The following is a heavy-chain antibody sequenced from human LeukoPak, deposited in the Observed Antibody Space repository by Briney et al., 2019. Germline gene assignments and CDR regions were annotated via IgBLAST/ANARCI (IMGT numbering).Heavy chain of an antibody. J-gene: IGHJ5*02. CDR1: GYTFTGYY. D-gene: IGHD2-15*01. CDR2: IIPIFGTA. Sequence: ASVKVSCKASGYTFTGYYMHWVRQAPGQGLEWMGGIIPIFGTANYAQKFQGRVTITADESTSTAYMELSSLRSEDTAVYYCASCSGGSCYRDNWFDPWGQGTLVTVSS. CDR3: ASCSGGSCYRDNWFDP. V-gene: IGHV1-69*13.